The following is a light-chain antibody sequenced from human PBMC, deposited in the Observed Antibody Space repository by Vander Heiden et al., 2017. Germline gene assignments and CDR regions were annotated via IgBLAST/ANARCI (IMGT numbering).Light chain of an antibody. V-gene: IGKV1-5*01. Sequence: DIQMTQSPLTLSASVGARVTITCRPSQSVSSWLAWYQQIPGKAPKLLIYDATSLESGFPSRFSGSRSGTEFILTISSLLPDDFATYYCQQYSSYPYTFGQGTKLQIK. CDR1: QSVSSW. CDR2: DAT. CDR3: QQYSSYPYT. J-gene: IGKJ2*01.